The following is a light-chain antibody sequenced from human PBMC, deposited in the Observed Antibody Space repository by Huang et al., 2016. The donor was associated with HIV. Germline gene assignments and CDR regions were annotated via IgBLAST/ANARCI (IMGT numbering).Light chain of an antibody. CDR3: MEALQTPYT. CDR2: LGS. Sequence: VVMTQSPLSLPVPPGEPASISCRSSQSLRHRDGLNYLDWYLQKPGQSPQLLIHLGSSRECGVPDRFSGGGSGTDLSLNISRVEAEDAGIYYCMEALQTPYTFGQGTKLEI. CDR1: QSLRHRDGLNY. J-gene: IGKJ2*01. V-gene: IGKV2-28*01.